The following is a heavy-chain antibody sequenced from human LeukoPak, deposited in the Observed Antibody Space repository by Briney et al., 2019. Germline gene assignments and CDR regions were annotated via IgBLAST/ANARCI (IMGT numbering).Heavy chain of an antibody. CDR3: ARYVVVTANYGMDV. V-gene: IGHV4-34*01. D-gene: IGHD2-21*02. J-gene: IGHJ6*02. Sequence: PSETLSLTCAVYGGSFSGYYWSWIRQPPGKGLEWIGEINHSGSTNYNPSLKSRVTISVDTSKNQFSLKLSSVTAADTAVYYCARYVVVTANYGMDVWGQGTTVTVSS. CDR2: INHSGST. CDR1: GGSFSGYY.